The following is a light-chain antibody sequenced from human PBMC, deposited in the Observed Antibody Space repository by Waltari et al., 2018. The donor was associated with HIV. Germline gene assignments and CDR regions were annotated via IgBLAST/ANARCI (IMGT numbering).Light chain of an antibody. CDR1: QSVLFHSNNQNY. CDR3: QQYYNTPYT. V-gene: IGKV4-1*01. Sequence: DIVMTQSPDSLAVPLGERATINCKSSQSVLFHSNNQNYLNCYQQKPGQPPKLLIYWASTRESGVPDRFSGSGSGSDFTLTIASLQAEDVAVYYCQQYYNTPYTFGQGTKLEIK. CDR2: WAS. J-gene: IGKJ2*01.